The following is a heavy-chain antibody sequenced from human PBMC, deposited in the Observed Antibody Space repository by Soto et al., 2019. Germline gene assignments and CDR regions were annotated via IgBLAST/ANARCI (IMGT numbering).Heavy chain of an antibody. V-gene: IGHV3-30-3*01. Sequence: GGSLRLSCAASGFTFSSYAMHWVRQAPGKGLEWVAVISYDGSNKYYADSVKGRFTISRDNSKNTLYLQMNSLRAEDTAVYYCARASTDILTELDYWGQGTLVTVSS. CDR2: ISYDGSNK. CDR3: ARASTDILTELDY. CDR1: GFTFSSYA. D-gene: IGHD3-9*01. J-gene: IGHJ4*02.